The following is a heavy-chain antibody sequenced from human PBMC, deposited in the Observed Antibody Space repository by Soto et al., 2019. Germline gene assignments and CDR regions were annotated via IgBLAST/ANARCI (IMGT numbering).Heavy chain of an antibody. CDR2: INHSGSA. Sequence: PSETLSLTCAVYGGSFSGYYWSWIRQPPGKGLEWIGEINHSGSANYNPSLKSRVTISVDTSKNQFSLKVSSVTAADTTVYYCARVVHAELRWFDPWGQGTLVTVSS. J-gene: IGHJ5*02. D-gene: IGHD1-7*01. V-gene: IGHV4-34*01. CDR3: ARVVHAELRWFDP. CDR1: GGSFSGYY.